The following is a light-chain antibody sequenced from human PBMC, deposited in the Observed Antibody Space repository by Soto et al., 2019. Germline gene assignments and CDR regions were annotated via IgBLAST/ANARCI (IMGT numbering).Light chain of an antibody. CDR1: QSVLYSSNNKNY. Sequence: DIVMTQSPDSLAVSLGERATINCKSSQSVLYSSNNKNYLAWYQQKPGQPPKLLIYWASTRESGVPDRFSGSGSGTDFTLTISSLQAEDVAVYYCQQYYDSPLTFGQGTRLENK. J-gene: IGKJ5*01. CDR3: QQYYDSPLT. V-gene: IGKV4-1*01. CDR2: WAS.